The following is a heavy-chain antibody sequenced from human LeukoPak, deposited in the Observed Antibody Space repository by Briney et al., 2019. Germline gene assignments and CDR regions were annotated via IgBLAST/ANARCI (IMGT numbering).Heavy chain of an antibody. Sequence: GRSLRLSCAASGFTFSSYAMHWVRQAPGKGLEWVAVISYDGSNKYYADSVKGRFTISRDNSKNTLYLQMNSLRAEDTAVYFCARPTVVVPAAPTTPGYFDLWGRGTLVTVSS. CDR1: GFTFSSYA. J-gene: IGHJ2*01. CDR2: ISYDGSNK. V-gene: IGHV3-30-3*01. D-gene: IGHD2-2*01. CDR3: ARPTVVVPAAPTTPGYFDL.